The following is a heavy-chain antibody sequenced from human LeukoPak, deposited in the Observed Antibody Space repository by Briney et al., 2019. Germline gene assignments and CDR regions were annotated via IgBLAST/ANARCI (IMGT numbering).Heavy chain of an antibody. CDR2: ISAYNGNT. Sequence: ASVKVSCKGSGGTFSSYAISWVRQAPGQGLEWMGWISAYNGNTNYAQKVQGRVTMTTDTSTSTAYMELRSLRSDDTAVYYCARSSGTYYKGYFDYWGQGTLVTVSS. J-gene: IGHJ4*02. CDR1: GGTFSSYA. D-gene: IGHD1-26*01. CDR3: ARSSGTYYKGYFDY. V-gene: IGHV1-18*01.